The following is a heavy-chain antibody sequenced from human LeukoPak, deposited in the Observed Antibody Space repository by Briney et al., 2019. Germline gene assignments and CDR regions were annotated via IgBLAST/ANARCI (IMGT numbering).Heavy chain of an antibody. CDR1: GYTVTVYY. CDR3: ARGGKYSYGYRYYFDY. D-gene: IGHD5-18*01. J-gene: IGHJ4*02. CDR2: INANSGGT. Sequence: GASVKVSCKSSGYTVTVYYMHWVRQARGQGREGMGWINANSGGTNYAQKVEGRLPMTSDTSISTAYMDLSRLRSDDTAVYYCARGGKYSYGYRYYFDYWGQGTLVTVSS. V-gene: IGHV1-2*02.